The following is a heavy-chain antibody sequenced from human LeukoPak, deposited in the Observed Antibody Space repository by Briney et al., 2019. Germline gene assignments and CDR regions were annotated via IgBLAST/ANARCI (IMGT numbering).Heavy chain of an antibody. Sequence: GGSLRLSCVGSGFAFHNYAMHWVRRPPGKGLEWVSAINWNSDTKAYADSVKGRFTISRDRARNSLYLQMDSPRPGDTALYYCAKDTGGNGAYFYAMDVWGQGTSVTVSS. V-gene: IGHV3-9*01. D-gene: IGHD4-23*01. CDR2: INWNSDTK. CDR1: GFAFHNYA. J-gene: IGHJ6*02. CDR3: AKDTGGNGAYFYAMDV.